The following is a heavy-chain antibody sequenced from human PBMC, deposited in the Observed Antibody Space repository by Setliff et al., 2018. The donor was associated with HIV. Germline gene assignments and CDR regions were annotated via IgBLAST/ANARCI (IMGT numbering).Heavy chain of an antibody. J-gene: IGHJ3*02. Sequence: VASVKVSCKTSDHTFTNYGIYWVRQAPGQGLEWMGWISNYNGNTNYAQKFHGRVTMTTDPSTSKVYMELRSLRSDDTAVYYCARVVALTYYDYIWGSYQDDFEIWGQGTMVTVSS. D-gene: IGHD3-16*02. V-gene: IGHV1-18*01. CDR2: ISNYNGNT. CDR1: DHTFTNYG. CDR3: ARVVALTYYDYIWGSYQDDFEI.